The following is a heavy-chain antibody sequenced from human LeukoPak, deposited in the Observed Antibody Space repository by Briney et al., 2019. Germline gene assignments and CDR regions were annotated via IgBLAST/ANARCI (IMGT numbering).Heavy chain of an antibody. CDR2: IIPIFGTA. Sequence: SVKVSCKASGGTFSSYAISWVRQAPGQGLEWMGGIIPIFGTANYAQKFQGRVTITTYESTSTAYMELSSLRSEDTAGYYCARDNYAGANWFDPWGQGTLVTVSS. D-gene: IGHD1-7*01. V-gene: IGHV1-69*05. CDR1: GGTFSSYA. J-gene: IGHJ5*02. CDR3: ARDNYAGANWFDP.